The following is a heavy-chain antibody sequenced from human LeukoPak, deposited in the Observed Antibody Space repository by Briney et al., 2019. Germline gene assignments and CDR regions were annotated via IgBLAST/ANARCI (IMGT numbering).Heavy chain of an antibody. Sequence: GASVKVSCKASGYSFTSYYMHWVRQAPGQGLEWMGIINPSGGSASYAQKFQGRVTMTSDTSTSTVYMEVGSLRSEDTAVYYCARVFTPGRFDYWGQGTLVTVSS. J-gene: IGHJ4*02. CDR2: INPSGGSA. CDR1: GYSFTSYY. V-gene: IGHV1-46*01. CDR3: ARVFTPGRFDY.